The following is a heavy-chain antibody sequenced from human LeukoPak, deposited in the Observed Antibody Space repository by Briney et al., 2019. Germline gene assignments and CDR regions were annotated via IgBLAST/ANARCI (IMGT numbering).Heavy chain of an antibody. D-gene: IGHD4-11*01. J-gene: IGHJ5*02. CDR1: GGSISSSSYY. Sequence: PSETLSLTCTVSGGSISSSSYYWGWIRQPPGKGLEWIGSIYYSGSTYYNPSLKSRGTISVDTSKNQFSLKLSSVTAADTAVYYCARHDYSNYANWFDPWGQGTLVTVSS. V-gene: IGHV4-39*01. CDR2: IYYSGST. CDR3: ARHDYSNYANWFDP.